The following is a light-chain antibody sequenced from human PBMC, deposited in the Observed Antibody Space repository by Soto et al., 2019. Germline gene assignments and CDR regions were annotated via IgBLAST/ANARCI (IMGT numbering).Light chain of an antibody. CDR1: RSDIGAYNY. Sequence: QSALTQPASVSGSPGQSITISCTGTRSDIGAYNYVSWYQQHPGKAPKLMIYDVTNRPSGVSNRFSGSKSGNTASLTISGLQAEDEADYYCCSYTNTDTLIFGGGTKVTVL. V-gene: IGLV2-14*03. CDR2: DVT. CDR3: CSYTNTDTLI. J-gene: IGLJ2*01.